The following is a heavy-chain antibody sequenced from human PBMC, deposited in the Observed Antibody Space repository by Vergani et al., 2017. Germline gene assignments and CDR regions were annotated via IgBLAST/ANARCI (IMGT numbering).Heavy chain of an antibody. D-gene: IGHD3-22*01. CDR2: IRSKAYVGTT. CDR3: TRAGYYDSSGYSRD. CDR1: GFTFGDYA. J-gene: IGHJ4*02. Sequence: EVQLVESGGGLVQPGRSLRLSCTASGFTFGDYAMSWVRQAPGKGLEWVGFIRSKAYVGTTEYAASVKGRFTISRDDSKSIAYLQMNSLKTEDTAVYYCTRAGYYDSSGYSRDWGQGTLVTVSS. V-gene: IGHV3-49*04.